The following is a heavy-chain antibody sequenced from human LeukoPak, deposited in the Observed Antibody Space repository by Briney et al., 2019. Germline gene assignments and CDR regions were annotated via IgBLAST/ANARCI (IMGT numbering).Heavy chain of an antibody. J-gene: IGHJ4*02. CDR1: GFTFSSYG. CDR3: ARVPGTLTNFDY. Sequence: GRSLRLSCAASGFTFSSYGMHWVRQAPGKGLEWVAVIWYDGSNKYYADSVKGRFTISRDNSKNTLYLQMNSLRAEDTAVYYCARVPGTLTNFDYWGQGTLVTVSS. V-gene: IGHV3-33*01. CDR2: IWYDGSNK.